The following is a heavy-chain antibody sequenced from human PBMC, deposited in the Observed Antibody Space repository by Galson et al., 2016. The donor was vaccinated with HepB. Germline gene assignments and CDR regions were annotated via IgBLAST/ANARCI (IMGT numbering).Heavy chain of an antibody. CDR3: AHRRWRRFYFDY. CDR1: GFSLSSSGVG. Sequence: PALVKPTQTLTLTCTFSGFSLSSSGVGVGWIRQPPGKALEWLALIYWDDDKYYSPALRSRLTITKDTSKNQEVLTVTNMDPVDTATYYCAHRRWRRFYFDYWGQGTLVTVSS. D-gene: IGHD2-15*01. CDR2: IYWDDDK. J-gene: IGHJ4*02. V-gene: IGHV2-5*02.